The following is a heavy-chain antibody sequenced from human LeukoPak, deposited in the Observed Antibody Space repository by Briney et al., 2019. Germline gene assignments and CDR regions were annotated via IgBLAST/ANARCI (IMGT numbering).Heavy chain of an antibody. D-gene: IGHD6-6*01. CDR1: GFTFSSYS. CDR2: ISTSSNYI. CDR3: ARELYSSSSRWFDP. Sequence: PGGSLRLSCAASGFTFSSYSMIWVRQAPGKGLEWVSFISTSSNYIYYADSVKGRFTISRDNAKNSLYLQMNSLRAEDTAVYYCARELYSSSSRWFDPWGQGTLVTVSS. V-gene: IGHV3-21*01. J-gene: IGHJ5*02.